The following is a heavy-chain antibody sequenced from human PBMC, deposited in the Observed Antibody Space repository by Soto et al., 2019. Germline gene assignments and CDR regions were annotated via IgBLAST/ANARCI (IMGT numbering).Heavy chain of an antibody. CDR2: ITPFNGNT. J-gene: IGHJ6*02. V-gene: IGHV1-45*02. CDR1: GYTFTYRY. D-gene: IGHD2-15*01. CDR3: ARSRGYCSGGSCREFDYGMDV. Sequence: VKVSCKASGYTFTYRYLHWVRQAPGQALEWMGWITPFNGNTNYAQKFQDRVTITRDRSMSTAYMELSSLRSEDTAMYYCARSRGYCSGGSCREFDYGMDVWGQGTTVTVSS.